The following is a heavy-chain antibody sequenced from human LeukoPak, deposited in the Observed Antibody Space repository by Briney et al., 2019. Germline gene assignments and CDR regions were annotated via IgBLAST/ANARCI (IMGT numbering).Heavy chain of an antibody. CDR1: GFTFSSYS. J-gene: IGHJ3*02. V-gene: IGHV3-21*01. D-gene: IGHD3-22*01. Sequence: GASLRPSCAASGFTFSSYSMHWVRQAPGKRLEWVSSISSSSSYIYYADSVKGRFTISRDNAKNSLYLQMNSLRAEDTAVYYCARDYDSSGLDAFDIWGQGTMVTVSS. CDR3: ARDYDSSGLDAFDI. CDR2: ISSSSSYI.